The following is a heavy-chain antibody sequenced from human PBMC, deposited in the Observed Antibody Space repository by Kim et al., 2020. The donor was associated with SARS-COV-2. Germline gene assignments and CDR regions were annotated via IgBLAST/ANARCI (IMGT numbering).Heavy chain of an antibody. D-gene: IGHD6-19*01. CDR3: ARVPGAQYSSGWYSFYYYMDV. Sequence: SETLSITCTVSGGSISSYYWSWIRQPPGKGLEWIGYIHYSGSTNYNPSLKSRVTISVDTSKNHFSLRLSSVTAADTAVYYCARVPGAQYSSGWYSFYYYMDVWGRGTTVTVSS. CDR2: IHYSGST. V-gene: IGHV4-59*01. J-gene: IGHJ6*03. CDR1: GGSISSYY.